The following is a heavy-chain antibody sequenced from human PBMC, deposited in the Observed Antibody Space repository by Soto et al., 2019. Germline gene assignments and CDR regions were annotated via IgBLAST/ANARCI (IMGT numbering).Heavy chain of an antibody. V-gene: IGHV5-51*07. D-gene: IGHD2-21*02. CDR1: GYSFTTYW. CDR2: IYPGDSDI. Sequence: GESLKISCQGSGYSFTTYWIGWVHQMPGKGLEWLGIIYPGDSDIRYSPSFQGQVTISADKSISTTYLQWSSLKASDTAMYYCARHDGVVLTASFDYWGQGTQVTVSS. J-gene: IGHJ4*02. CDR3: ARHDGVVLTASFDY.